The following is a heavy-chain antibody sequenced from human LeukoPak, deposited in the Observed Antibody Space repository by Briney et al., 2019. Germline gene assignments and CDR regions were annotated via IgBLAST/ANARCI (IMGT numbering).Heavy chain of an antibody. D-gene: IGHD2-2*01. J-gene: IGHJ6*03. Sequence: SVKVSCKASGGTFSSYAISWVRQAPGQGLEWMGGIIPIFGTANYAQKFQGRVTITTDESTSTAYMELSSLRSGDTAVYYCARADRTPSPYYYYYYMGVWGKGTTVTVSS. CDR2: IIPIFGTA. CDR3: ARADRTPSPYYYYYYMGV. V-gene: IGHV1-69*05. CDR1: GGTFSSYA.